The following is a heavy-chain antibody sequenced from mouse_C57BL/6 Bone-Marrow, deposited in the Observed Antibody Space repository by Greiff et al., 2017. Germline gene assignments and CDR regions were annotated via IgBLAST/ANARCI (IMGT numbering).Heavy chain of an antibody. D-gene: IGHD1-1*01. J-gene: IGHJ3*01. CDR3: AREDYYYGSLAWFAY. CDR2: ISYDGSN. Sequence: VQLKESGPGLVKPSQSLSLTCSVTGYSITSGYYWNWIRQFPGNKLEWMGYISYDGSNNYNPSLKNRISITRDTSMNQFFLKLNAVTTEDTATYYCAREDYYYGSLAWFAYWGQGTLVTVSA. CDR1: GYSITSGYY. V-gene: IGHV3-6*01.